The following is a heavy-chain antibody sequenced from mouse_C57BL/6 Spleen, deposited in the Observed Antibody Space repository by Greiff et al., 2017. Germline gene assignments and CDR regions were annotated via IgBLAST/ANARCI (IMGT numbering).Heavy chain of an antibody. CDR2: IYPGDGDT. CDR1: GYAFSSYW. Sequence: VQRVESGAELVKPGASVKISCKASGYAFSSYWMNWVKQRPGKGLEWIGQIYPGDGDTTYNGKFKGKATLTADKSSSTAYMQLSSLTSADSAVXFCARSHYYGSSFYAMGYWGQGTSVTVSS. CDR3: ARSHYYGSSFYAMGY. V-gene: IGHV1-80*01. D-gene: IGHD1-1*01. J-gene: IGHJ4*01.